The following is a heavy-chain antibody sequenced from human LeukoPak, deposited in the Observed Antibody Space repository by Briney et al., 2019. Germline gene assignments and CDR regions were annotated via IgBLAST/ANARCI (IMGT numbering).Heavy chain of an antibody. V-gene: IGHV3-7*03. CDR3: ARGGGLDV. CDR1: GFTFITFW. D-gene: IGHD3-16*01. CDR2: IMQDGSEK. Sequence: GGSLNLSCPPSGFTFITFWMSWSPKPPGKGLEWVANIMQDGSEKYYVDSVKGRFTISRDNAKNSLYLQMSNLRAEDTAVYFCARGGGLDVWGQGATVTVSS. J-gene: IGHJ6*02.